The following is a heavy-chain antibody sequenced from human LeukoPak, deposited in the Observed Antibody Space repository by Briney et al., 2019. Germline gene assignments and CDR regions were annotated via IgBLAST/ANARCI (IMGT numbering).Heavy chain of an antibody. D-gene: IGHD6-13*01. CDR2: INHSGST. J-gene: IGHJ6*03. CDR3: ARILPTPPGYSSSWYLRGSYYYMDV. CDR1: GGSISSYY. V-gene: IGHV4-34*01. Sequence: SETLSLTCTVSGGSISSYYWNWIRQPPGKGLEWIGEINHSGSTNYNPSLKSRVTISVDTSKNQFSLKLSSVTAADTAVYYCARILPTPPGYSSSWYLRGSYYYMDVWGKGTTVTVSS.